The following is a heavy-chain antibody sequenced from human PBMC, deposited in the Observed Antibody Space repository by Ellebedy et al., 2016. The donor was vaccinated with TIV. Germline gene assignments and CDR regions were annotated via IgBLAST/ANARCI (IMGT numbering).Heavy chain of an antibody. V-gene: IGHV4-39*07. CDR1: GGSISGSSYY. Sequence: SETLSLTCTVSGGSISGSSYYWSWIRQPPGKGLEWIGEVNHSGTTNYNPSLKSRVTISVDTSKTQFSLKLSSVTAADTAVYYWARSTSMEVFDYWGQGILVTVSS. D-gene: IGHD5-18*01. J-gene: IGHJ4*02. CDR2: VNHSGTT. CDR3: ARSTSMEVFDY.